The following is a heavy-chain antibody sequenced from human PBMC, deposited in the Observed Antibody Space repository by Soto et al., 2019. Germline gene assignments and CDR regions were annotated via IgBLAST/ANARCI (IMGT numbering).Heavy chain of an antibody. J-gene: IGHJ4*02. CDR2: IIPILGIA. CDR3: AREEYYYGSGAFFDY. CDR1: GGTFSSYT. Sequence: QVQLVQSGAEVKKPGSSVKVSCKASGGTFSSYTISWVRQAPGQGLEWMGRIIPILGIANYAQKFQGRVPXXADKSTSTAYMELSSLRSEDTAVYYCAREEYYYGSGAFFDYWGQGTLVTVSS. V-gene: IGHV1-69*08. D-gene: IGHD3-10*01.